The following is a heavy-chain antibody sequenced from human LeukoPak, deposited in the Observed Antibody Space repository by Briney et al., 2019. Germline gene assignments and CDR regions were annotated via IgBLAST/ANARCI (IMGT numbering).Heavy chain of an antibody. J-gene: IGHJ4*02. CDR3: ARRAGTYSHPYDY. Sequence: PGGSLRLSCAASGFTFSDYYMSWIRQAPGKGLEWVSYISTSGSTIYYADSVKGRFTISRDNAKNSLYLQMNSLRAEDTAVYYCARRAGTYSHPYDYWGQGTLVTVSS. V-gene: IGHV3-11*04. CDR2: ISTSGSTI. CDR1: GFTFSDYY. D-gene: IGHD2-15*01.